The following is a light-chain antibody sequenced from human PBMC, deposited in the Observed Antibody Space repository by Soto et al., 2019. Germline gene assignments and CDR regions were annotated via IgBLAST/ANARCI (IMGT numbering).Light chain of an antibody. CDR1: SSDVGGYNY. CDR3: SPYTSSSTLLYV. V-gene: IGLV2-14*01. J-gene: IGLJ1*01. Sequence: QSALTQPASVSGSPGQSITISCTGTSSDVGGYNYVSWYQQHPGKAPKLMIYDVSNRPSGVSNRVSGSKSGNTASLTISGLQAEDEADYYCSPYTSSSTLLYVFGTGTKLTVL. CDR2: DVS.